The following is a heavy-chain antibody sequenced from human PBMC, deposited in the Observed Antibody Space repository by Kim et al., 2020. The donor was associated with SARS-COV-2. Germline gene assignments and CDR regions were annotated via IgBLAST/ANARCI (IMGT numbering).Heavy chain of an antibody. CDR2: IRSKANSYAT. J-gene: IGHJ3*02. CDR3: TRVNPIVGGWYAAFD. D-gene: IGHD6-19*01. CDR1: GFTFSGST. V-gene: IGHV3-73*01. Sequence: GGSLRLSCAASGFTFSGSTMHWVRQASGKGLEWVGRIRSKANSYATAYAASVKNRFSISRDDSKNTAYLQMNSLKTEDTAVYYYTRVNPIVGGWYAAFD.